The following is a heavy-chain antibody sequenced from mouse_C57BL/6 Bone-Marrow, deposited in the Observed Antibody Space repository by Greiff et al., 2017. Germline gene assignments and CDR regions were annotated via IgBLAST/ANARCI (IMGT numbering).Heavy chain of an antibody. Sequence: VQLKESGAELVRPGASVKLSCTASGFNIKDDYMHWVKQRPEQGLEWIGWIDPENGDTEYASKFQGKATITADTSSNTAYLQLSSLTSEDTAVYYCTINWDYVDYGGQGNTLTVSS. CDR1: GFNIKDDY. V-gene: IGHV14-4*01. CDR3: TINWDYVDY. D-gene: IGHD4-1*02. CDR2: IDPENGDT. J-gene: IGHJ2*01.